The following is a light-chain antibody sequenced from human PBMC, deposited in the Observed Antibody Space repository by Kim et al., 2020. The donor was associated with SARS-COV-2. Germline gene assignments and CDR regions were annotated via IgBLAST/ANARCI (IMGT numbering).Light chain of an antibody. V-gene: IGKV4-1*01. J-gene: IGKJ2*03. CDR2: WAS. CDR1: QSVLYSSDNKNY. CDR3: QHYYFPPYS. Sequence: IVMTQSPDSLTVSLGERATINCKSSQSVLYSSDNKNYLAWYQQKPGQPPKLLIYWASTRESGVPDRFSGSGSGTDFTLTISGLQAEDAALYYCQHYYFPPYSFGQGTKLEI.